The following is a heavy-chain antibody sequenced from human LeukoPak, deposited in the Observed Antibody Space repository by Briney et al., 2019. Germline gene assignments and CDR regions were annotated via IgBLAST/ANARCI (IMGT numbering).Heavy chain of an antibody. D-gene: IGHD1-26*01. CDR1: GYTFTSYY. CDR3: PRDRYSGSYYSHAFDI. CDR2: INPSGGST. Sequence: GASVKVSXKASGYTFTSYYMHWMRQAPGQGLEWMGIINPSGGSTSYAQKFQGRVTMTRDTSTSTVYMELSSLRSEDTAVYYCPRDRYSGSYYSHAFDIWGQGTMVTVSS. V-gene: IGHV1-46*01. J-gene: IGHJ3*02.